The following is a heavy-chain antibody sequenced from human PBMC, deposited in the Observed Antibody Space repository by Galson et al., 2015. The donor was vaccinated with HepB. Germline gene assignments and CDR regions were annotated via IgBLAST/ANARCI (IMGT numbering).Heavy chain of an antibody. J-gene: IGHJ4*02. CDR2: ISGSGGST. D-gene: IGHD3-22*01. CDR3: AKETLYYYDSSGGIDY. CDR1: GFTFSSYA. V-gene: IGHV3-23*01. Sequence: SLRLSCAASGFTFSSYAMSWVRQAPGKGLEWVSAISGSGGSTYYADSVKGRFTISRDNSKNTLYLQMNSLRAEDTAVYYCAKETLYYYDSSGGIDYWGQGTLVTVSS.